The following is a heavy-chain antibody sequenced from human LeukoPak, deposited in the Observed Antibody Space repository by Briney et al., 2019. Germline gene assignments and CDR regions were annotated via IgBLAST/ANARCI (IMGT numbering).Heavy chain of an antibody. CDR1: GFTFDDYG. CDR2: INHSGST. V-gene: IGHV4-34*01. D-gene: IGHD1-1*01. Sequence: GSLRLSCAASGFTFDDYGMSWVRQPPGKGLEWIGEINHSGSTNYNPSLKSRVTISVDTSKNQFSLKLSSVTAADTAFYYCARYIYKRERPLRYFDSWGQGTLVTVSS. CDR3: ARYIYKRERPLRYFDS. J-gene: IGHJ4*02.